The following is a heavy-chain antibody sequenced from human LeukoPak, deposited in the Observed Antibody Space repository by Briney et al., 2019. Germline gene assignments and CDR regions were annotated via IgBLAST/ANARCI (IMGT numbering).Heavy chain of an antibody. CDR1: VFTLSSYG. CDR3: AKGRFGYSSSWPIFDY. Sequence: GGSLRLSCAPSVFTLSSYGMHLVRQAPRKPLEWVAFIRYDVSNKYHADSVKGRFTISRDNSKNTLYLQMNSLRAEDTAVYYCAKGRFGYSSSWPIFDYWGQGTLVTVSS. J-gene: IGHJ4*02. CDR2: IRYDVSNK. D-gene: IGHD6-13*01. V-gene: IGHV3-30*02.